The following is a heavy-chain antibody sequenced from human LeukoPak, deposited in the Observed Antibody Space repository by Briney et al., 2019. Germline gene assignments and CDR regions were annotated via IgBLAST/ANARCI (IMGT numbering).Heavy chain of an antibody. V-gene: IGHV3-74*01. J-gene: IGHJ4*02. CDR2: INGEGSST. Sequence: GGSLRLSCAASGFTFSRYWMHWVRHAPGTGLVWVSRINGEGSSTIYADSVKGRFTISRDNAKNTLYLQMNSLRAGDTAMYYCARGLPYDSSGYYPLDYWGQGTLVTVSS. CDR1: GFTFSRYW. D-gene: IGHD3-22*01. CDR3: ARGLPYDSSGYYPLDY.